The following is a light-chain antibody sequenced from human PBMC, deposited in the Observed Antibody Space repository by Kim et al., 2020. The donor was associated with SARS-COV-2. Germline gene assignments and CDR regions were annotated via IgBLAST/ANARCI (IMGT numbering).Light chain of an antibody. V-gene: IGKV3-11*01. J-gene: IGKJ5*01. Sequence: PSESATRSCRASPSVSRHLAWYKQKPGQAPGLLLYVSSNRATGIPARFSGSGSGTDFTLTISSLEPEDFAVYYCQQRSNWPRSITFGQGTRLEIK. CDR3: QQRSNWPRSIT. CDR2: VSS. CDR1: PSVSRH.